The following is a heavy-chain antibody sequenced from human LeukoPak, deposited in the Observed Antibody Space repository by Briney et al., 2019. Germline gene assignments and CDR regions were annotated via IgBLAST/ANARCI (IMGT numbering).Heavy chain of an antibody. V-gene: IGHV3-21*01. CDR1: GFTLSSYR. Sequence: GGSLRLSCAAPGFTLSSYRMNWVRQAPGKGLEWVSCISSSSSYIYYADSVKGRFTISRDNAKNSLYLKMNSLRAEDTAVYHCARDLSGSYLGVFDIWGQGTMVTVS. CDR2: ISSSSSYI. J-gene: IGHJ3*02. CDR3: ARDLSGSYLGVFDI. D-gene: IGHD1-26*01.